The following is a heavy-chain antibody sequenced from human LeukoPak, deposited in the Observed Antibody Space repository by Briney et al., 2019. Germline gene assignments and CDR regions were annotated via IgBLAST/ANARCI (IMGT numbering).Heavy chain of an antibody. CDR1: GFTFSNYV. CDR2: ISGSGTYI. Sequence: GGFLRLSCAASGFTFSNYVMNWIRLAPGKGLEWVSSISGSGTYIYSADSVKGRFTISRDNAKNSLYLQMNSLRAEDTAVYYCALSSGTYRDAFDIWGQGTKVTVSS. J-gene: IGHJ3*02. CDR3: ALSSGTYRDAFDI. V-gene: IGHV3-21*01. D-gene: IGHD1-26*01.